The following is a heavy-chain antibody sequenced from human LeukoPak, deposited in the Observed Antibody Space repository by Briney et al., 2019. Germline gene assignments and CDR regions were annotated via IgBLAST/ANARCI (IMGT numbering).Heavy chain of an antibody. CDR3: ARAGGELSPLDYFDY. V-gene: IGHV4-34*01. Sequence: PSETLSLTCAVYGGSFSGYYWSWIRQPPGKGLEWIGEINHSGSTNYNPSLKSRVTISVDTSKNQFSLKLSSVTAADTAVYYCARAGGELSPLDYFDYWGQGTLVTVS. CDR1: GGSFSGYY. D-gene: IGHD3-16*02. J-gene: IGHJ4*02. CDR2: INHSGST.